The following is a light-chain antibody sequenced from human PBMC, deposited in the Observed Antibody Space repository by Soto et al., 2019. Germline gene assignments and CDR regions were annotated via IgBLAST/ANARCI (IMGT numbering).Light chain of an antibody. Sequence: VLTQPPPVSWGPGQRVPLSPPGGSPNIGAGYDVHWYQQLPGTAPKLLIYHNSNRPSGVPDRFSGSKSGTSASLAITGLQAEDEADYYCQSYDSSLSGSRVFGTGTKVTVL. J-gene: IGLJ1*01. V-gene: IGLV1-40*01. CDR1: SPNIGAGYD. CDR2: HNS. CDR3: QSYDSSLSGSRV.